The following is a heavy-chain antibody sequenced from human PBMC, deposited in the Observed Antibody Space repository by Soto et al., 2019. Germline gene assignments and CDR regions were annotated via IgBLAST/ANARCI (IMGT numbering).Heavy chain of an antibody. CDR2: INPNSGDT. Sequence: AASVKVSCKASGYTFTGYYMHWVRQAPGQGLEWMGWINPNSGDTNYAQKFQGRVTMTTDTSTSTAYMELRSLRSDDTAVYYCARDLPTTGAYYYGMDVWGQGTTVTVSS. CDR3: ARDLPTTGAYYYGMDV. J-gene: IGHJ6*02. D-gene: IGHD1-1*01. V-gene: IGHV1-2*02. CDR1: GYTFTGYY.